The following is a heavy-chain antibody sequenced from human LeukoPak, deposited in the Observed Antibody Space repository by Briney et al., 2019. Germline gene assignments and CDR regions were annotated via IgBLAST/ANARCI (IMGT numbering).Heavy chain of an antibody. CDR2: IWYDGSDK. D-gene: IGHD6-19*01. CDR1: GFTVSSHD. J-gene: IGHJ4*02. Sequence: PGGSLRLSCAASGFTVSSHDMSWVRQAPGKGLEWVAVIWYDGSDKYYADSVKGRFTISRDNSKNTLYLQMNSLRAEDTAVYYCARELAVAIDYWGEGTLVTVSS. CDR3: ARELAVAIDY. V-gene: IGHV3-33*08.